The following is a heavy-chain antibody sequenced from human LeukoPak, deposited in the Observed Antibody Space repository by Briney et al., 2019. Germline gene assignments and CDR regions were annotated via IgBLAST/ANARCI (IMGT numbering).Heavy chain of an antibody. CDR3: TISGSASYYSYCGLDV. CDR2: IYHTGST. CDR1: GGSNSRSHW. V-gene: IGHV4-4*02. D-gene: IGHD3-10*01. J-gene: IGHJ6*02. Sequence: SETLSLTCTVAGGSNSRSHWWSWVRRPPGKGLEWIGEIYHTGSTNYNPSLKSRVTISVDKSKNQFSLNLTSVTAADTAVYYCTISGSASYYSYCGLDVWGQGTTVTVSS.